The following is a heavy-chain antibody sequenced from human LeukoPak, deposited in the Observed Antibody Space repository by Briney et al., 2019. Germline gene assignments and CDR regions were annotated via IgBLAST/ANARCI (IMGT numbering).Heavy chain of an antibody. J-gene: IGHJ5*02. CDR2: IYYSGST. Sequence: SETLSLTCTVSGGSISSSSYYWGWIRQPPGKGLEWIGSIYYSGSTYYNPSLKSRVTISVDTSKNQFSLKLSSVTAADTAVYYCARGWYQNWFDPWGQGTLVTVSS. V-gene: IGHV4-39*07. CDR1: GGSISSSSYY. D-gene: IGHD6-19*01. CDR3: ARGWYQNWFDP.